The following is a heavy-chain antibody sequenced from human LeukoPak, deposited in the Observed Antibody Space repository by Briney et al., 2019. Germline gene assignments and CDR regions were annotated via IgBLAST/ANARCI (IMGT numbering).Heavy chain of an antibody. J-gene: IGHJ6*02. CDR3: ARGVYGSGSYFYYYGMDV. V-gene: IGHV1-8*01. CDR2: MNPNSGNT. CDR1: GYTLTSYD. D-gene: IGHD3-10*01. Sequence: ASVKVSCKASGYTLTSYDINWVRQATGQGLEWMGWMNPNSGNTGYAQKFQGRVTMTRNTSISTAYMELSSLRSEDTAVYYCARGVYGSGSYFYYYGMDVWGQGTTVTVSS.